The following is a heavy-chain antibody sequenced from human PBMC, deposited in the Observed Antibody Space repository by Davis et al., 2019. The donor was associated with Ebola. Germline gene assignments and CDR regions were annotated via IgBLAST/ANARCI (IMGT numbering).Heavy chain of an antibody. CDR3: ARRICGYSGYDFDYFDY. CDR2: IYPGDSDT. J-gene: IGHJ4*02. V-gene: IGHV5-51*01. Sequence: GESLKISCKGSGYSFTSYWIGWVRQMPGKGLEWMGIIYPGDSDTRYSPSFQGQVTISADKSISTAYLQWSSLKASDTAMYYCARRICGYSGYDFDYFDYWGQGTLVTVSS. D-gene: IGHD5-12*01. CDR1: GYSFTSYW.